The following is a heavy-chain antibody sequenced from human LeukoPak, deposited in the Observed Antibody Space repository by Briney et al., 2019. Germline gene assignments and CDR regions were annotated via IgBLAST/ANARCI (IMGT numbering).Heavy chain of an antibody. J-gene: IGHJ2*01. CDR2: VYNSGDT. CDR3: ARLKLGAYFDL. Sequence: SETLSLTCTVSGGSTSSDYWSWLRQSPGKGLEWVGYVYNSGDTGKNPSLKSRVTILLDTSKNQCSLKLTSVSAADTAVYYCARLKLGAYFDLWGRGTLVTVSS. V-gene: IGHV4-59*08. CDR1: GGSTSSDY. D-gene: IGHD3-16*01.